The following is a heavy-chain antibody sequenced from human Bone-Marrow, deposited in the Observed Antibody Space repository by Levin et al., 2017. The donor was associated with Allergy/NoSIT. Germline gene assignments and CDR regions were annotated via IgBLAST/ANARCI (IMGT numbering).Heavy chain of an antibody. V-gene: IGHV4-4*07. CDR3: AKVGVLTYSYFDY. J-gene: IGHJ4*02. CDR2: IDRDGNT. CDR1: GDSITSSS. D-gene: IGHD2-21*02. Sequence: KASETLSLTCTVSGDSITSSSWIWIRQSAEKGLEWIGRIDRDGNTRDNPSLKSRVSVSLDTSRNHFSLRLTSVTAADTAVYYCAKVGVLTYSYFDYWGQGTLVTVSS.